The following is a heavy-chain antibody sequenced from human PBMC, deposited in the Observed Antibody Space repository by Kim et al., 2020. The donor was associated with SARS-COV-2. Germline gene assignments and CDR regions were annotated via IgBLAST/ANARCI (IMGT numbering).Heavy chain of an antibody. CDR2: IYVDGST. V-gene: IGHV3-53*01. D-gene: IGHD6-25*01. J-gene: IGHJ4*02. CDR1: GFSVSSKY. Sequence: GGSLRLSCAASGFSVSSKYMTWVRQAPGKGLEWVSVIYVDGSTYYAASVMGRFTISRDNSKNTLYLQMNSLRAEDRAVYYCTRDVFDGYLNWGQGTLVTVPS. CDR3: TRDVFDGYLN.